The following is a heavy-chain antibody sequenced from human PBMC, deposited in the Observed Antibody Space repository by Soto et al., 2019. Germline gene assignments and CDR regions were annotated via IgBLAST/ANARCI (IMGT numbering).Heavy chain of an antibody. V-gene: IGHV3-11*01. J-gene: IGHJ4*02. D-gene: IGHD6-19*01. CDR2: ISSSGSTI. Sequence: PGGSLRLSCAASGFTFSDYYMIWIRQAPGKGLEWVSYISSSGSTIYYADSVKGRFTISRDNAKNSLYLQMNSLRAEDTAVYYCARDLRGWRPYYFDYWGQGTLVTVSS. CDR3: ARDLRGWRPYYFDY. CDR1: GFTFSDYY.